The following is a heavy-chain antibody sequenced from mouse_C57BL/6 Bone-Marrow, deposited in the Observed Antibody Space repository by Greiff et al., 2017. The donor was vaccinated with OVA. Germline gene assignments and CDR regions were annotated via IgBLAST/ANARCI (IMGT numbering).Heavy chain of an antibody. V-gene: IGHV1-26*01. J-gene: IGHJ1*03. CDR3: ARPITTVVASSSYWYFDV. Sequence: VQLQQSGPELVKPGASVKISCKASGYTFTDYYMNWVKQSHGKSLEWIGDINPNNGGTSYNQKFKGKATLTVDKSSSTAYMELRSLTSEDSAVYYCARPITTVVASSSYWYFDVWGTGTTVTVSS. D-gene: IGHD1-1*01. CDR2: INPNNGGT. CDR1: GYTFTDYY.